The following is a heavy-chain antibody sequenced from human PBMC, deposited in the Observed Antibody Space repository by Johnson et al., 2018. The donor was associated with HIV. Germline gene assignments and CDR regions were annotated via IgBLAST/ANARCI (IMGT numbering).Heavy chain of an antibody. J-gene: IGHJ3*02. Sequence: QMQLVESGGGVVQPGRSLRLSCAASGFRFSNYALHWVRQPPGKGLEWVALIKDDGSNIYYADSVKGQFTISRDNSKNMLYLQMNSLRAEDTAVYYCARTRHYYEAFDIWGQGTMVTVSS. D-gene: IGHD3-10*01. CDR2: IKDDGSNI. CDR1: GFRFSNYA. V-gene: IGHV3-30-3*01. CDR3: ARTRHYYEAFDI.